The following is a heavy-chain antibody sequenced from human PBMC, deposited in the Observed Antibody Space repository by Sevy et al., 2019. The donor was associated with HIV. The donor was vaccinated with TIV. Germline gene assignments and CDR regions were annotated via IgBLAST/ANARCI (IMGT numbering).Heavy chain of an antibody. Sequence: SETLSLTCTVYGASFNDFYWNWVRQPPGKGLGWVGEINHSEVTKYNPSLKSRVTISVDAANSQFSLKLTSVTAADTAVYYCARFDTKIKIFGVPRGKYWGPGTLVTVSS. CDR2: INHSEVT. CDR1: GASFNDFY. CDR3: ARFDTKIKIFGVPRGKY. V-gene: IGHV4-34*01. D-gene: IGHD3-3*01. J-gene: IGHJ4*02.